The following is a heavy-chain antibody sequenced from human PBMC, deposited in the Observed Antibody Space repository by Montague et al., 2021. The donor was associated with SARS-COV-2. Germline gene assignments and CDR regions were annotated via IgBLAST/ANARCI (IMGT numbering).Heavy chain of an antibody. CDR3: ARAVSVRGGVSWFDP. V-gene: IGHV4-59*11. CDR1: GGSMSDHY. CDR2: IYYSGGI. D-gene: IGHD3-10*01. J-gene: IGHJ5*02. Sequence: SETLSLTCTVSGGSMSDHYWAWIRQPPGKGLEWLAYIYYSGGINSNASLKSRVTMSVDTSKNQFSLKLTSVTAADTAVCYCARAVSVRGGVSWFDPWGQGTLVTGSS.